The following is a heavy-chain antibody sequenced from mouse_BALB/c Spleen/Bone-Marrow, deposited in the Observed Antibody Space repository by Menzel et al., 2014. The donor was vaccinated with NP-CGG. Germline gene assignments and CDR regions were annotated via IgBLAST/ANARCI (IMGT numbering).Heavy chain of an antibody. CDR2: IDPYNGGT. D-gene: IGHD2-10*01. CDR3: AREAAYYGNYGAMDY. CDR1: GYSFTGYN. Sequence: EVKLVESGPELGKPGASVKISCNASGYSFTGYNMYWVKQSHRKSLEWIGYIDPYNGGTSYNQKSKGKATLTVDKSSGTAYMHLNSLTSEDSAIYYCAREAAYYGNYGAMDYWGQGTSVTVSS. J-gene: IGHJ4*01. V-gene: IGHV1S135*01.